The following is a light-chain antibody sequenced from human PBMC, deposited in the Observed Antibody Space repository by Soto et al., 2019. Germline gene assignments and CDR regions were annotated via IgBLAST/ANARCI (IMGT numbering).Light chain of an antibody. Sequence: QSALTQPASVSGSPGQSITLSCTGTSSDVGTYNYVSWYQHRPGKAPKLMIYDVSYRPSGVSNRFSGSTSANTSSLTISGLQAEDEADYYCSSYTTSNTQVFGGGTKVTVL. CDR3: SSYTTSNTQV. J-gene: IGLJ3*02. CDR1: SSDVGTYNY. V-gene: IGLV2-14*01. CDR2: DVS.